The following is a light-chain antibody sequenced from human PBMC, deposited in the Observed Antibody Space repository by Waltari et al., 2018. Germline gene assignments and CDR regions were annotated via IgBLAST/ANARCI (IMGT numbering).Light chain of an antibody. Sequence: SALTQPPSGSGPPGQSLTISCTGTSTAVGGYNYVSWYRQHPGKAPKLMIYAVSNRPSGVSNRFSGSKSGNTASLTISGLQAEDEADYYCSSYSSSSTRVFGTGAKVTVL. CDR2: AVS. V-gene: IGLV2-14*03. CDR1: STAVGGYNY. CDR3: SSYSSSSTRV. J-gene: IGLJ1*01.